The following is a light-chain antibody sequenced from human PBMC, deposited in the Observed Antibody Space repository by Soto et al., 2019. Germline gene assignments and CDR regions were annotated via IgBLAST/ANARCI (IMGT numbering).Light chain of an antibody. J-gene: IGKJ1*01. CDR1: QSFSNN. CDR2: DAS. Sequence: EIVLTQSPATLSLSPGERATLSCRASQSFSNNLAWYQQKPGQAPRLLIYDASKRATGIPARFSGSGSGTDLTLTISSLEPEDFAVYYCQQRGDWPRTFGQGTKVEI. CDR3: QQRGDWPRT. V-gene: IGKV3-11*01.